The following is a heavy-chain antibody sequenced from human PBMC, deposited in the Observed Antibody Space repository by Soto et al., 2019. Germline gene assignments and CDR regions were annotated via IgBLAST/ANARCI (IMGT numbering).Heavy chain of an antibody. CDR1: GFTFSSYS. V-gene: IGHV3-48*01. CDR3: ARDWEDRTYNWFDP. CDR2: ISSSSSTI. J-gene: IGHJ5*02. D-gene: IGHD1-26*01. Sequence: EVQLVESGGGLVQPGGSLRLSCAASGFTFSSYSMNWVRQAPGKGLEWVSYISSSSSTIYYADSVKGRFTISRDNAKNSLYLQMNSLRAEDTAVYYCARDWEDRTYNWFDPWGQGTLVTVSS.